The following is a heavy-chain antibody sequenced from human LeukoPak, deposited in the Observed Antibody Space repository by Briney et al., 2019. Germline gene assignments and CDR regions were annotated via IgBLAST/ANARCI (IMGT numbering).Heavy chain of an antibody. D-gene: IGHD5-24*01. J-gene: IGHJ3*02. CDR1: GYSFPSYG. CDR2: ISAYNGNT. Sequence: GASVKVSCKASGYSFPSYGINWVRQAPGQGLECMGWISAYNGNTNYAQKFQGRVTMTRDTSTGTVYMELSSLKSEDTAVYYCARVRDGYNDAYDIWGQGTMVTVSS. V-gene: IGHV1-18*01. CDR3: ARVRDGYNDAYDI.